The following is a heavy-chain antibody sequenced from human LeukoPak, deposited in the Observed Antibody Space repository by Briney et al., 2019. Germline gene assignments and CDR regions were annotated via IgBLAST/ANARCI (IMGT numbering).Heavy chain of an antibody. CDR3: ARGRYNWNDGRGYNWFDP. CDR1: GYTFTSYD. D-gene: IGHD1-1*01. V-gene: IGHV1-8*01. J-gene: IGHJ5*02. CDR2: TNPNSGNT. Sequence: ASVKVSCKASGYTFTSYDISWVRQATGQGLEWMGWTNPNSGNTGYAQKFQGRVTMTRNTSISTAYMELSSLRSEDTAVYYCARGRYNWNDGRGYNWFDPWGQGTLVTVSS.